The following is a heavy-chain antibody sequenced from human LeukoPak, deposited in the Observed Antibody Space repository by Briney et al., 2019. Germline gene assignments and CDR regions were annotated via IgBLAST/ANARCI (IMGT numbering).Heavy chain of an antibody. J-gene: IGHJ4*02. CDR2: FYSGGNT. V-gene: IGHV3-53*01. CDR1: GFTVSGNY. CDR3: ASFTDY. Sequence: GGSLRLSCAASGFTVSGNYMSWVRQAPGKGLEWVSVFYSGGNTYYADSVKGRFTISRDNAQNSLSLQMDSLRAEDTAVYYCASFTDYWGQGTLVTVSS.